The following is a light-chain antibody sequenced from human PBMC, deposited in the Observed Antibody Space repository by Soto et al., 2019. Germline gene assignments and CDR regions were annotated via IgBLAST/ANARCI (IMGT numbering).Light chain of an antibody. CDR2: DAS. V-gene: IGKV1-33*01. J-gene: IGKJ4*01. CDR1: QDISNY. Sequence: DIQMTQSPSSLSASVGDRVTITCQASQDISNYLNWYQQKPGKAPKLLIYDASNLETGVPSRFSGSGSRTDFTFTISSLQAEDIANYYCQQYDNLPLTFGGGTKVEIK. CDR3: QQYDNLPLT.